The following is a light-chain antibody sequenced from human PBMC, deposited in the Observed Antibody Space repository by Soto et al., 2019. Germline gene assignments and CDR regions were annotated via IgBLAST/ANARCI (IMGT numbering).Light chain of an antibody. CDR1: QSVSSN. Sequence: EIVMTQSPATLSVSPGERATLSCRASQSVSSNLAWYQQKPGQAPRLLIYGASTRATGITASFSGSGSGTEFTLTISSQQSEDFAVYYCQQENNWPPWTFDQGTKVEVK. V-gene: IGKV3-15*01. CDR3: QQENNWPPWT. CDR2: GAS. J-gene: IGKJ1*01.